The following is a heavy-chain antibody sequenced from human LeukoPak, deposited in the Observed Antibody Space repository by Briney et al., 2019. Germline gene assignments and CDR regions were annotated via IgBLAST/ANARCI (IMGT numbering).Heavy chain of an antibody. CDR2: INHSGST. CDR3: ARGRAIAAAGTNWFDP. D-gene: IGHD6-13*01. V-gene: IGHV4-34*01. Sequence: SETLSLTCAVYGGSFSGYYWSWIRQPPGKGLEWIGEINHSGSTNYNPSLKSRVTISVDTSKNQFSLKLSSVTAADTAVYYCARGRAIAAAGTNWFDPWSQGTLVTVSS. CDR1: GGSFSGYY. J-gene: IGHJ5*02.